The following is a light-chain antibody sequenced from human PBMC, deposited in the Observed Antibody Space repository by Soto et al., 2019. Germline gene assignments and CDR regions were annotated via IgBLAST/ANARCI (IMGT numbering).Light chain of an antibody. J-gene: IGLJ2*01. V-gene: IGLV2-14*01. CDR2: EVS. CDR3: SSYTSSRTLV. CDR1: SSDVGGYNY. Sequence: QSALTQPASLSGSPGQSITISCTGTSSDVGGYNYVSWYQHHPGKAPKLLIYEVSNRPSGVSNRFSGAKSGNTASLTISGLQAEDEADYYCSSYTSSRTLVFGGGTKLTVL.